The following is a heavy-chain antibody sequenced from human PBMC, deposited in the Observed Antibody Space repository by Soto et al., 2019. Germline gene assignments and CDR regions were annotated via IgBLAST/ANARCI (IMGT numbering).Heavy chain of an antibody. V-gene: IGHV3-33*08. D-gene: IGHD3-3*01. J-gene: IGHJ4*02. CDR1: GFTFSSYA. CDR3: ASEVGDFWSGYYLDY. Sequence: PGGSLRLSCAASGFTFSSYAMNWVRQAPGKGLEWVAAICYNGSSKYYADSVKGRFTISRDNSKNTLYLQMNSLRAEDTAVYYCASEVGDFWSGYYLDYWGQGTVVTVFS. CDR2: ICYNGSSK.